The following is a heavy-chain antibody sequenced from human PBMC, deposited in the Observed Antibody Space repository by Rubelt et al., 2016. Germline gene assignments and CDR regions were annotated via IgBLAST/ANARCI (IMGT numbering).Heavy chain of an antibody. J-gene: IGHJ4*02. CDR1: GGSISSDY. CDR3: ARRPYCGGDCYFFDY. Sequence: QVQLQESGPGLVKPSETLSLTCTVSGGSISSDYWSWVRQPAGKGLEWIGRMYISGSTDYNPSLRSRATMSIDTSRSQFSLNLGSVTAADTAVYYCARRPYCGGDCYFFDYWGQGSLVTVSS. CDR2: MYISGST. D-gene: IGHD2-21*01. V-gene: IGHV4-4*07.